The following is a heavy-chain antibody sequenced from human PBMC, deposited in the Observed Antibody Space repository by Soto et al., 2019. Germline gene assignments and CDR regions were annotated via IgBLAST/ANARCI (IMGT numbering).Heavy chain of an antibody. CDR2: ISYDGSNK. V-gene: IGHV3-30*18. Sequence: GGSLRLSCAASGFTFSSYGMHWVRQAPGKGLEWVAVISYDGSNKYYADSVKGRFTISRDNSKNTLYLQMNSLRAEDTAVYYCAKDPGHIVVVTAIDYYYYGMDVWGQGTTVTVSS. D-gene: IGHD2-21*02. J-gene: IGHJ6*02. CDR1: GFTFSSYG. CDR3: AKDPGHIVVVTAIDYYYYGMDV.